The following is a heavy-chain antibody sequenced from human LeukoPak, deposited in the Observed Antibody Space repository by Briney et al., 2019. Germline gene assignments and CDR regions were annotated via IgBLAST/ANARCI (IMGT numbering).Heavy chain of an antibody. V-gene: IGHV1-18*01. Sequence: VASVKVSCKASGYTFTSYGISWVRQAPGQGLEWMGWISAYNGNTNYAQKLQGRVTMTTDTSTSTAYMELRSLRSDDTAVYYCARDSPQIFPHAFDIWGQGTMVTVSS. CDR2: ISAYNGNT. D-gene: IGHD3-9*01. CDR1: GYTFTSYG. J-gene: IGHJ3*02. CDR3: ARDSPQIFPHAFDI.